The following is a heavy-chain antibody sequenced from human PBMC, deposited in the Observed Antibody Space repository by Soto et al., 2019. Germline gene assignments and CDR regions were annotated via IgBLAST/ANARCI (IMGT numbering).Heavy chain of an antibody. CDR3: ARSDTALYYYMDV. J-gene: IGHJ6*03. D-gene: IGHD5-18*01. V-gene: IGHV3-48*01. CDR1: GFTFSSYS. Sequence: GGSLRLSCAASGFTFSSYSMNWVRQAPGKGLEWVSYISSSSTIYYADSVKGRFTISRDNAKNSLYLQMNSLRAEDTAVYYCARSDTALYYYMDVWGKGTTVTVSS. CDR2: ISSSSTI.